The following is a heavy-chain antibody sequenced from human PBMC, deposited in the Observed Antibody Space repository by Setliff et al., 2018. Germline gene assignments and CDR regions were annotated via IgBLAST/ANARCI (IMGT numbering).Heavy chain of an antibody. V-gene: IGHV3-23*01. D-gene: IGHD6-25*01. J-gene: IGHJ3*01. CDR2: LNDVGHNT. Sequence: GGSLRLSCAASGFTFSSYAMSWVRQAPGKGLEWVSGLNDVGHNTYYADSVKGRFTISRDNSKNTLYLQMNSLRAEDAAVYYCAKHVLSSGWPNDAFDFWGQGTMVTVSS. CDR1: GFTFSSYA. CDR3: AKHVLSSGWPNDAFDF.